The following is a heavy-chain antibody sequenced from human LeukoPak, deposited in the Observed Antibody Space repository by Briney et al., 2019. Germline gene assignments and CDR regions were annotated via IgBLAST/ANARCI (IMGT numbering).Heavy chain of an antibody. CDR2: ISGSGGST. V-gene: IGHV3-23*01. CDR1: GFTFSSYA. CDR3: AKDLGDIVVVPADD. J-gene: IGHJ4*02. Sequence: PGGSLRLSCAASGFTFSSYAMSWVRQAPGKGLEWVSAISGSGGSTYYADSVKGRFTISRDNSKNTLYLQMNSLRAEDTAVYYCAKDLGDIVVVPADDWGQGTLVTVSS. D-gene: IGHD2-2*01.